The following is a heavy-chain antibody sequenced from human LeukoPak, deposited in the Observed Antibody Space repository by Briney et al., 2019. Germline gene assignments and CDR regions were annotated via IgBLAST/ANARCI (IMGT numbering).Heavy chain of an antibody. CDR2: INNDGTAT. CDR1: GFTFSAYW. Sequence: GGSLRLSCAASGFTFSAYWMHWVRQVPGKGLVWVSRINNDGTATFFAGSVKGRFTISRDNAKNSLYLQMSSLRAEDTAVYFCARRASTERGHSYGLDYWGQGALVTVSS. CDR3: ARRASTERGHSYGLDY. D-gene: IGHD5-18*01. V-gene: IGHV3-74*01. J-gene: IGHJ4*02.